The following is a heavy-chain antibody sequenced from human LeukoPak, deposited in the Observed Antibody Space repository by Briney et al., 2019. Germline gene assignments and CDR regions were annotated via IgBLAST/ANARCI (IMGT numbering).Heavy chain of an antibody. CDR2: IIPIFGTA. J-gene: IGHJ1*01. CDR3: ARKAAAGTFEYFQH. Sequence: SVKVSCKASGGTFSSYAISWVRQATGQGLEWMGGIIPIFGTANYAQKFQGRVTITADESTSTAYMELSSLRSEDTAVYYCARKAAAGTFEYFQHWGQGTLVTVSS. V-gene: IGHV1-69*13. CDR1: GGTFSSYA. D-gene: IGHD6-13*01.